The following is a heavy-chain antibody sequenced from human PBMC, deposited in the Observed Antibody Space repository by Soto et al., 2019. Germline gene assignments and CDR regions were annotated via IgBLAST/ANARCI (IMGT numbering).Heavy chain of an antibody. CDR1: GFTFNNYA. D-gene: IGHD6-13*01. Sequence: QVQLVESGGGVVQPGRSLRLSCAASGFTFNNYAIHWVRQAPGKGLEGVTVISYDGSNKYYADSVKGRFTISRDNSKSTLYLQMNSLRAEDTAVYYCARAGGSNKFYYYYYGMDVWGQGTTVTVSS. V-gene: IGHV3-30-3*01. CDR3: ARAGGSNKFYYYYYGMDV. CDR2: ISYDGSNK. J-gene: IGHJ6*02.